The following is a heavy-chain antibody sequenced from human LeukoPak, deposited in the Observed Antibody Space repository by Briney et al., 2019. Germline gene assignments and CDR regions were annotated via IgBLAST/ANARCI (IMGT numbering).Heavy chain of an antibody. V-gene: IGHV3-7*01. CDR2: IKPDGSEE. CDR3: ARWVCSPTSCYYFDN. CDR1: GFTFSSHW. D-gene: IGHD2-2*01. Sequence: GGSLRLSCAASGFTFSSHWMTWVRQAPGKGLEWVANIKPDGSEEYYVDSVKGRFTISRDNAKNSLYLQMNSLRAEDTAVYYCARWVCSPTSCYYFDNWGQGTLVVVSS. J-gene: IGHJ4*02.